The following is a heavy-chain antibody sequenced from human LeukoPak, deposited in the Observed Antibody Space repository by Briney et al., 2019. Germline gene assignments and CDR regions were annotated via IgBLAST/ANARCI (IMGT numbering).Heavy chain of an antibody. CDR2: ISTYNANT. V-gene: IGHV1-18*01. CDR3: AREECSIGVCYPSGY. D-gene: IGHD2-8*01. CDR1: GYSFTSYG. Sequence: GASVTVSCKASGYSFTSYGISWVRQAPGQGLEWVGWISTYNANTNCALKLQGRVTLTTDTSTSTAYMELKSLRSDDTAVYYCAREECSIGVCYPSGYWGQGTLVTVSS. J-gene: IGHJ4*02.